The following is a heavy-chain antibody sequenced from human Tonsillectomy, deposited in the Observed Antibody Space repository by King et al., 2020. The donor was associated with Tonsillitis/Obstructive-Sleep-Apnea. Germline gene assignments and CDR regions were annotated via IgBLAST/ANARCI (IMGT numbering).Heavy chain of an antibody. V-gene: IGHV3-9*01. CDR2: ISWNSGSI. D-gene: IGHD3-10*01. Sequence: DVQLVESGGGLVQPGRSLRLSCAASGFTFGDYAMHWVRQAPGKGLEWVSGISWNSGSIDYADSVKGRFTISRDNAKNSLFLQMNSLRAEDTALYYCAKEPTMVRGVRSNWFVPWGQGTLVTVSS. J-gene: IGHJ5*02. CDR3: AKEPTMVRGVRSNWFVP. CDR1: GFTFGDYA.